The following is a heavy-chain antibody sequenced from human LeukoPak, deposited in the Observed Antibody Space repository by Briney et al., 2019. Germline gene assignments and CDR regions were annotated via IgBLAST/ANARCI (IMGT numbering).Heavy chain of an antibody. D-gene: IGHD2-21*02. V-gene: IGHV3-21*01. CDR2: ISSSGRYI. CDR1: GFTFTVFT. CDR3: ARDMGPGDCCIHDSFAI. Sequence: PGGSLRLSRVPSGFTFTVFTIGGGRQAPGKGLEWVSSISSSGRYIHYADSVRGRFTMSRDNAKNSLYLQMHSLRAEYTELYYSARDMGPGDCCIHDSFAIGGQATMVTVTS. J-gene: IGHJ3*02.